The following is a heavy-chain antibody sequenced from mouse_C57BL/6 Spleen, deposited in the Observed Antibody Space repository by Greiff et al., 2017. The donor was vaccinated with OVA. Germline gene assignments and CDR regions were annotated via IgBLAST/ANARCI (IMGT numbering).Heavy chain of an antibody. V-gene: IGHV1-26*01. CDR3: ARWGYAMDY. Sequence: EVQLQQSGPELVKPGASVKISCKASGYTFTDYYMNWVKQSHGKSLEWIGDINPNNGGTSYNQKFKGKATLTVDKSSSPAYMELRSLTSEDSAVYYCARWGYAMDYWGQGTSVTVSS. CDR2: INPNNGGT. CDR1: GYTFTDYY. J-gene: IGHJ4*01.